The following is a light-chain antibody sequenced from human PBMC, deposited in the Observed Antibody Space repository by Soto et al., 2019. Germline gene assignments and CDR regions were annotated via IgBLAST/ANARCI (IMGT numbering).Light chain of an antibody. J-gene: IGKJ4*01. CDR1: QNISSY. CDR3: QQSYNTPFT. CDR2: AAS. Sequence: DIQVTQSPSSLSASVGDRVTITCRASQNISSYLIWYQKKPGKAPNFLIYAASTLQSGVPPRFSGGGSGTDFTLTISGLRPEDFATYYCQQSYNTPFTFGGGTKMDIK. V-gene: IGKV1-39*01.